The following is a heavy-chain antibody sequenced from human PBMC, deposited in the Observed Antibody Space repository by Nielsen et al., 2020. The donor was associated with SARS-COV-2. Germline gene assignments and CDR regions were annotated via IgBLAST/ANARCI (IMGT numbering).Heavy chain of an antibody. CDR1: GFTFSSYG. D-gene: IGHD6-13*01. Sequence: LKISCAASGFTFSSYGMHWVRQAPGKGLEWVAVIWYDGSNKYYADSVKGRFTISRDNSKNTLYLQMNSLRAEDTAVYYCARDSSSSWSYYYYYYMDVWGKGTTVTVSS. CDR3: ARDSSSSWSYYYYYYMDV. V-gene: IGHV3-33*01. CDR2: IWYDGSNK. J-gene: IGHJ6*03.